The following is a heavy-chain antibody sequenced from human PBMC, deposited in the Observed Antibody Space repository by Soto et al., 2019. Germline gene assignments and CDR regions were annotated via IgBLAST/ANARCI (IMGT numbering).Heavy chain of an antibody. CDR1: GFTFSNAW. CDR3: PTILRNDFVV. CDR2: IKSKTDGGTT. V-gene: IGHV3-15*01. J-gene: IGHJ4*02. Sequence: EVQLVESGGGLVKPGGSLRLSCAASGFTFSNAWMSWVRQAPGKGLEWVGRIKSKTDGGTTDYAAPVTGRFTISRDDSKNTLNLQMNSLKTEVAVLNYRPTILRNDFVVWGQGTLVTVSS. D-gene: IGHD3-9*01.